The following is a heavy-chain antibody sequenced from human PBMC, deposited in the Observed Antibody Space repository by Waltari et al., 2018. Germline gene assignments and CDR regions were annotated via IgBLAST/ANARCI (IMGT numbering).Heavy chain of an antibody. V-gene: IGHV3-30*01. CDR3: ARDPVTMILLVIQNGYLDY. CDR2: ISYDGINK. D-gene: IGHD3-22*01. CDR1: GLTFSSYA. J-gene: IGHJ4*02. Sequence: QVQLVESGGGVVQPGRSLRLSCAAHGLTFSSYAIHWVRRAPGKGLECVVVISYDGINKYYASSVNGRFTISRDNSNNPLYLQMNSLRSEDTALYFCARDPVTMILLVIQNGYLDYWGQGTLVTVSS.